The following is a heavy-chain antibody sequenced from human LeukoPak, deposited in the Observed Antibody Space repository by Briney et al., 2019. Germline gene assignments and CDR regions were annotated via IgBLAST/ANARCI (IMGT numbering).Heavy chain of an antibody. CDR3: ARGQLPHYSSGCYDY. CDR1: GFTFSSYW. J-gene: IGHJ4*02. CDR2: IKQDGSEK. Sequence: GGSLRLSCAASGFTFSSYWMSWVRQAPGKGLEWVANIKQDGSEKYYVDSVKGRFTISRDNAKNSLYLQMNRLRAEDTALYYCARGQLPHYSSGCYDYWGQGTLVTVSS. D-gene: IGHD6-19*01. V-gene: IGHV3-7*01.